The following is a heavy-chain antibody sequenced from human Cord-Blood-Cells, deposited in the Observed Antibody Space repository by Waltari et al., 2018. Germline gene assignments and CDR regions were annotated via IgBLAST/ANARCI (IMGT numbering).Heavy chain of an antibody. D-gene: IGHD1-26*01. V-gene: IGHV1-2*02. CDR1: GYTFTGYY. Sequence: QVQLVQSGAEVKKPGASVKVSCKASGYTFTGYYMHWVRQAPGQGLEWMGWIKPNGGGTNYAKKLKGRVTMTRDTSISTAYMELSRLRSDDTAVYYCARGIVGATDAFDIWGQGTMVTVSS. CDR2: IKPNGGGT. J-gene: IGHJ3*02. CDR3: ARGIVGATDAFDI.